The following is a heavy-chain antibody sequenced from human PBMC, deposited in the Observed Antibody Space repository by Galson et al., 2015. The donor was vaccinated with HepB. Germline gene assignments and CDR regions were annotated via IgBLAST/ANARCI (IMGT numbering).Heavy chain of an antibody. CDR1: GFSLSTSGMR. Sequence: PALVKPTQTLTLTCTFSGFSLSTSGMRVSWIRQPPGKALEWLARIDWDDDKFYSTSLKTRLTISKDTSKNQVVLTMTNMDPVDTATYYCARDTTREQLAPPYYYYYGMDVWGQGTTVTVSS. CDR2: IDWDDDK. CDR3: ARDTTREQLAPPYYYYYGMDV. V-gene: IGHV2-70*04. D-gene: IGHD6-6*01. J-gene: IGHJ6*02.